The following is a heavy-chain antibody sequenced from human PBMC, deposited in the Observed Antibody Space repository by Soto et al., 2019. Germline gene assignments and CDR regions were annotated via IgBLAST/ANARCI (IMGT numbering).Heavy chain of an antibody. CDR3: ARVDSSGCSEY. V-gene: IGHV5-51*01. CDR1: GYSFTSYW. CDR2: IYPGDSDT. J-gene: IGHJ4*02. Sequence: PVESLKISCKGSGYSFTSYWICWFLQMPGKGLECMGFIYPGDSDTTYSPSFQGHVTISADKYSSTAYLQWSSLKASDTAMYYCARVDSSGCSEYWGQGTLVTVSS. D-gene: IGHD6-25*01.